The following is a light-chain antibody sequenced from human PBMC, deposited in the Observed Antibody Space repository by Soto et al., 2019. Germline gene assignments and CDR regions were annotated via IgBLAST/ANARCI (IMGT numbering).Light chain of an antibody. CDR2: KAS. CDR1: QSITDW. J-gene: IGKJ1*01. Sequence: DIQMTQSPSTLSASVGDRVTITCRASQSITDWLAWYQQKPGKAPKFLIYKASNLEGGVPSRFSGSGYGTDFTLTISSVQPDDFATYYCQYWDDYSWTFGQGTKVEIK. V-gene: IGKV1-5*03. CDR3: QYWDDYSWT.